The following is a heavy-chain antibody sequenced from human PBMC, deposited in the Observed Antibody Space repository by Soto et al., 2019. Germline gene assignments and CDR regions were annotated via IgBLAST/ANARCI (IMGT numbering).Heavy chain of an antibody. D-gene: IGHD6-13*01. V-gene: IGHV4-59*01. J-gene: IGHJ6*02. Sequence: PSETLSLTCTVSGGSISSYYWSWIRQPPGKGLEWIGYIYYSGSTNYNPSLKSRVTISVDTSKNQFSLKLSSVTAADTAVYYCARAPRATIAAAGTYGMDVWGQGITVTVSS. CDR2: IYYSGST. CDR3: ARAPRATIAAAGTYGMDV. CDR1: GGSISSYY.